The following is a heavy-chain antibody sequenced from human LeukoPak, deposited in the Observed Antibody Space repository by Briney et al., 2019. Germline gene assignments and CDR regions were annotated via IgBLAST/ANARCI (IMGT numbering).Heavy chain of an antibody. CDR2: INPSGGST. CDR1: GYTFTSYD. CDR3: ARDIHSSGYCYDY. D-gene: IGHD3-22*01. Sequence: ASVKVSCKASGYTFTSYDINWVRQATGQGLEWMGIINPSGGSTSYAQKFQGRVTMTRDTSTSTVYMELSSLRSEDTAVYYCARDIHSSGYCYDYWGQGTLVTVSS. V-gene: IGHV1-46*01. J-gene: IGHJ4*02.